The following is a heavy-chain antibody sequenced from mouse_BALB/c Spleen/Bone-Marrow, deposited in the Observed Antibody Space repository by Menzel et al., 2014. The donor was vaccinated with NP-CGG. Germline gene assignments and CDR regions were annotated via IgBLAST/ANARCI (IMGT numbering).Heavy chain of an antibody. V-gene: IGHV1S135*01. Sequence: LKECGPELVKPGASVEVSCKASGYAFTNYNMYWVKQSHGKSLEWIGYNDPYSGGTNYNQKFKGKATLTVDKSSSTAYMHLNSLTSEDSAVYYCARLGTTAVPDYWGQGTTLTVSS. CDR1: GYAFTNYN. CDR2: NDPYSGGT. CDR3: ARLGTTAVPDY. J-gene: IGHJ2*01. D-gene: IGHD1-1*01.